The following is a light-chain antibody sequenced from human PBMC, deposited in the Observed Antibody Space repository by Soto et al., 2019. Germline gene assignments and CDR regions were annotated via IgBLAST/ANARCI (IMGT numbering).Light chain of an antibody. Sequence: EIVLTQSPGTLSLSRGERATLSCRASQSVSSYLAWYQQRPGQTPRLLIYDASNRATGIPARFSGSGSGTDFTLTISGLEPEDFAVYYCQQRSNWPLITFGQGTRREI. J-gene: IGKJ5*01. V-gene: IGKV3-11*01. CDR3: QQRSNWPLIT. CDR1: QSVSSY. CDR2: DAS.